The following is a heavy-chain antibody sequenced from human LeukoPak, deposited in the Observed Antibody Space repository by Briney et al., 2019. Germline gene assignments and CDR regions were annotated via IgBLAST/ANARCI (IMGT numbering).Heavy chain of an antibody. CDR3: ARDAILTGYTQTFDP. J-gene: IGHJ5*02. D-gene: IGHD3-9*01. Sequence: PGGSLRLSCAASGFTFDDYAMHWVRQAPGKGLEWVSGISWNSGSIGYADSVKGRFTISRDNAKNSLYLQMNSLRAEDTAVYYCARDAILTGYTQTFDPWGQGTLVTVSS. CDR2: ISWNSGSI. V-gene: IGHV3-9*01. CDR1: GFTFDDYA.